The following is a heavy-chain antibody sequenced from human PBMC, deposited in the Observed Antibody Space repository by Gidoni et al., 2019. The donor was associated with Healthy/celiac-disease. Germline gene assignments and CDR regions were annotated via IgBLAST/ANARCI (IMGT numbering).Heavy chain of an antibody. CDR2: INPSGGST. CDR1: GYTFTSYY. Sequence: QVQLVQSGAEVKKPGASVKVSCKASGYTFTSYYMHWVRQAPGQGLEWMGIINPSGGSTSYAQKFQGRVTMTRDTSTSTVYMELSSLRSEDTAVYYCARVRYDYVWGSYSAPDYWGQGTLVTVSS. V-gene: IGHV1-46*01. D-gene: IGHD3-16*01. CDR3: ARVRYDYVWGSYSAPDY. J-gene: IGHJ4*02.